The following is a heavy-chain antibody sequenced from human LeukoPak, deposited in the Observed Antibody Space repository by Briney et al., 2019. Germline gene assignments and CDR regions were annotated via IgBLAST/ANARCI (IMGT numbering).Heavy chain of an antibody. Sequence: GASVKVSCKASGYTFTSYYMHWVRQAPGQGLEWMGIINPSGGSTSYAQKFQGRVTMTRDMSTSTVYMELSSLRSEDTAVYYCARDGKRSRVVYGNRQNYYYYMDVWGKGTTVTVSS. J-gene: IGHJ6*03. D-gene: IGHD2-8*02. CDR1: GYTFTSYY. CDR2: INPSGGST. V-gene: IGHV1-46*01. CDR3: ARDGKRSRVVYGNRQNYYYYMDV.